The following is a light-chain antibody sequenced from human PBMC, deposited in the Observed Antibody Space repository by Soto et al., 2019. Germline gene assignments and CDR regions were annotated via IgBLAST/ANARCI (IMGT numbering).Light chain of an antibody. Sequence: IVVRESPGTMYLSTGRRVTLSCRASQTVRSIYVAWYQQKVGQAPRLLIYGVSSRVTGIPDRFSGSGSGTDFTLTISRLEPEDFAVYYCQQYGNSPITFGQGTQGEIK. CDR2: GVS. J-gene: IGKJ5*01. CDR3: QQYGNSPIT. CDR1: QTVRSIY. V-gene: IGKV3-20*01.